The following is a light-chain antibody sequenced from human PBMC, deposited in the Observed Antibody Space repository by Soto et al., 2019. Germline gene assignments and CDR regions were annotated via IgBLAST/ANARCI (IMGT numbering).Light chain of an antibody. J-gene: IGKJ2*01. CDR3: HYYGSSPPFI. Sequence: EIVLTQSPGILSVSPGERATLSCRASQTVSSSFLAWYPQRHGQAPRLLMYETSRGAAGIPDRFSGSGSGTEFALTTARLEPEDFAVYHCHYYGSSPPFIFGQGTKLEIK. V-gene: IGKV3-20*01. CDR2: ETS. CDR1: QTVSSSF.